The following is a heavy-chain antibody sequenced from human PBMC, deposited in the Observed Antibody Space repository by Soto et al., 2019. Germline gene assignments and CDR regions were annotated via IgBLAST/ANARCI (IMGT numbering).Heavy chain of an antibody. V-gene: IGHV4-59*12. Sequence: PSETLSLTCTVSRGSISSYDCRWIRQHPGKGLEWIGYISYSGSTYYNPSLKSRVTISVDTSTNQFSLKLSSVTAADTAVYYCARDLEYCSGGSCSPGGFDPWGQGTLVTVSS. J-gene: IGHJ5*02. D-gene: IGHD2-15*01. CDR2: ISYSGST. CDR1: RGSISSYD. CDR3: ARDLEYCSGGSCSPGGFDP.